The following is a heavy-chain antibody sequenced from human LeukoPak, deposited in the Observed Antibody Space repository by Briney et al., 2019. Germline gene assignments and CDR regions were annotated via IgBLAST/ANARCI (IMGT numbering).Heavy chain of an antibody. CDR3: AKVPSDYYGLDV. CDR1: GFTFSSYA. CDR2: ISGSGGST. J-gene: IGHJ6*02. V-gene: IGHV3-23*01. Sequence: GGSLRLSRAASGFTFSSYAMSWVRQAPGKGLEWVSAISGSGGSTYYADSVKGRFTISRDNSKNTLYLQMNSLRAEDTAVYYCAKVPSDYYGLDVWGQGTTVTVSS.